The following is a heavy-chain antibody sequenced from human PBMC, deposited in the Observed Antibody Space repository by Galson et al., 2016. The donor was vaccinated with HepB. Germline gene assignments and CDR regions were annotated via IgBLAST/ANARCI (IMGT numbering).Heavy chain of an antibody. J-gene: IGHJ5*02. CDR3: ARQGPSSSWYGVYNWFDP. CDR2: IDPTDSYT. Sequence: SVAEVKKPGESLRISCKTSGFSFTSYWINWVRQMPGKGLEWMGRIDPTDSYTNYNPSFQGHVTISADKSITTAYLQWNSLKASDTAMYYCARQGPSSSWYGVYNWFDPWGQGTLVTVSS. CDR1: GFSFTSYW. V-gene: IGHV5-10-1*01. D-gene: IGHD6-13*01.